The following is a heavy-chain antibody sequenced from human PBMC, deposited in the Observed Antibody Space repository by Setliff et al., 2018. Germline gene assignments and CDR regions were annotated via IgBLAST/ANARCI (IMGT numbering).Heavy chain of an antibody. CDR1: GYTFTSYG. Sequence: ASVKVSCKASGYTFTSYGISWVRQAPGQGLEWMGWISTYNGDTDYAQKLQDRLTMTTDTSTSTVYIELRSLREEDKDGDECVRRVYSSSSGYYQDYMDVWGKGTTVTV. D-gene: IGHD6-6*01. CDR3: VRRVYSSSSGYYQDYMDV. CDR2: ISTYNGDT. J-gene: IGHJ6*03. V-gene: IGHV1-18*01.